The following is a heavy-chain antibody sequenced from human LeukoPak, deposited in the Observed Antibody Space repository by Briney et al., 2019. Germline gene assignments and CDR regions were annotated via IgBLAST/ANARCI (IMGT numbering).Heavy chain of an antibody. J-gene: IGHJ4*02. CDR2: IDGSGSLT. CDR3: ARVSTVSANFDS. CDR1: GFTFSGHA. V-gene: IGHV3-23*05. D-gene: IGHD2-21*02. Sequence: GGSLRLSCGASGFTFSGHARNWVRQPPGKGLQWVSGIDGSGSLTFYADFVKGRFTISRDNSENRLYLQMNSLRAEDTALYYCARVSTVSANFDSWGQGSLVTVSS.